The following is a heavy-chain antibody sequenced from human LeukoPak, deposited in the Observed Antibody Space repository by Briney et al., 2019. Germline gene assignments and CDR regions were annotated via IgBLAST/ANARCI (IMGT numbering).Heavy chain of an antibody. CDR2: INPNSGGT. CDR3: ARTWKYCDTLTGYAIDY. Sequence: ASVKVSCKASGYTFTRYYMNWVRRAPGQGLEWLGWINPNSGGTNYAQKYQGMVTMTRDTSISTAYIDLSRLRSDDTAVYYCARTWKYCDTLTGYAIDYWGQGTLVTVPS. J-gene: IGHJ4*02. V-gene: IGHV1-2*02. CDR1: GYTFTRYY. D-gene: IGHD3-9*01.